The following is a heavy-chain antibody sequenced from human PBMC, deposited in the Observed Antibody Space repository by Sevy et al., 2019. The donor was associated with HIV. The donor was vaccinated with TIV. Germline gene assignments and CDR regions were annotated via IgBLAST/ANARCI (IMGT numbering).Heavy chain of an antibody. CDR3: VKDPRKYTGSYGDYFEY. D-gene: IGHD1-26*01. J-gene: IGHJ1*01. V-gene: IGHV3-43D*03. CDR1: GFTFHDYA. CDR2: ISYDGSST. Sequence: GGSPRLSCEASGFTFHDYAMHWVRQAPGQGLEWVSVISYDGSSTYYADSVEGRFTISRDNSKNSLSLEMNSLRVEDTAFYYCVKDPRKYTGSYGDYFEYWGQGTLVTVSS.